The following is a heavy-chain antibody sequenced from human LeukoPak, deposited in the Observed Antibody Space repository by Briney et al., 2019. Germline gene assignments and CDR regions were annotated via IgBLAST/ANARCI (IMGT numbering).Heavy chain of an antibody. V-gene: IGHV1-69*13. CDR2: IIPIFGTA. Sequence: GASVKVSCKASGYTFTSYGISWVRQAPGQGLEWMGGIIPIFGTANYAQKFQGRVTITADESTSTAYMELSSLRSEDTAVYYCARAEWLQFGHFDYWGQGTLVTVSS. D-gene: IGHD5-24*01. CDR1: GYTFTSYG. CDR3: ARAEWLQFGHFDY. J-gene: IGHJ4*02.